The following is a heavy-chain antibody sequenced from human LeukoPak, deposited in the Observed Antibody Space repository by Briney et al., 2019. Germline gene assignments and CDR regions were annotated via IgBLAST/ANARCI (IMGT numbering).Heavy chain of an antibody. CDR1: GGSIANYY. J-gene: IGHJ4*02. Sequence: SETLSLTCTVSGGSIANYYWSWIRQPPGKRLEWIGYIYYSGSTNYNPSLKSRVTMSLDTSKNQFSLKLRSVTATDTAVYYCVSHYRELMLFESWGRGTLVTVSS. CDR2: IYYSGST. D-gene: IGHD3-16*02. V-gene: IGHV4-59*08. CDR3: VSHYRELMLFES.